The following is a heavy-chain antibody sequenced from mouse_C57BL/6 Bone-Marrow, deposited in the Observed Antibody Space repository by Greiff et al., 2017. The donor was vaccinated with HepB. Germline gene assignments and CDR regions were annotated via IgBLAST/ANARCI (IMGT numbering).Heavy chain of an antibody. CDR3: ARHDGSSYWYFDV. Sequence: EVQLVESGGGLVKPGGSLKLSCAASGFTFSDYYMYWVRQTPEKRLEWVAYISNGGGSTYYPDTVKGRFTISRDNAKNTLYLQMSRLKSEDTAMYYCARHDGSSYWYFDVWGTGTTVTVSS. CDR2: ISNGGGST. J-gene: IGHJ1*03. CDR1: GFTFSDYY. V-gene: IGHV5-12*01. D-gene: IGHD1-1*01.